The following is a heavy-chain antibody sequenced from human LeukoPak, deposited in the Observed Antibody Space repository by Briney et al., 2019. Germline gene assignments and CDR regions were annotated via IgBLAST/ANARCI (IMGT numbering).Heavy chain of an antibody. CDR1: GYTFTSYA. D-gene: IGHD3-16*02. J-gene: IGHJ5*02. CDR3: ARAYQRLGGLSFPDQ. V-gene: IGHV7-4-1*02. Sequence: ASVKVSCKASGYTFTSYAMNWVRQAPGQGLEWMGWINPNTGNPTYAQGFAGRFVFSLDTSVSTTYLQISSLKAEDTAVYYCARAYQRLGGLSFPDQWGQGTLVSVSS. CDR2: INPNTGNP.